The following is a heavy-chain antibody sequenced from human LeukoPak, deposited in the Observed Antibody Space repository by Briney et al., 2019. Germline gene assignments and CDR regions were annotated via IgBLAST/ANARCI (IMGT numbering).Heavy chain of an antibody. CDR3: ARDHFRRGITRYSSGWEFDP. CDR2: ISSSSSYI. J-gene: IGHJ5*02. Sequence: GGSLRLSCAASGFTFSSYSMNRVRQAPGKGLEWVSSISSSSSYIYYADSVKGRFTISRDNAKNSLYLQMNSLRAEDTAVYYCARDHFRRGITRYSSGWEFDPWGQGTLVTVSP. V-gene: IGHV3-21*01. CDR1: GFTFSSYS. D-gene: IGHD6-19*01.